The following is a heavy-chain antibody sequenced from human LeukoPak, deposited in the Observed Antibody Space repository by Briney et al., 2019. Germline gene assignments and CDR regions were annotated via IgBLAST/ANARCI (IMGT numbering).Heavy chain of an antibody. J-gene: IGHJ4*02. D-gene: IGHD1-1*01. V-gene: IGHV4-34*01. Sequence: SETLSLTCAVYGGSFSGYYWSWIRQPPGKGLEWIGEINHSGSTNYNPSLKSRVTISVDTSKNQVSLNLRSVTAADTAVYYCARGRLDGYYFDYWGQGALATVSS. CDR2: INHSGST. CDR1: GGSFSGYY. CDR3: ARGRLDGYYFDY.